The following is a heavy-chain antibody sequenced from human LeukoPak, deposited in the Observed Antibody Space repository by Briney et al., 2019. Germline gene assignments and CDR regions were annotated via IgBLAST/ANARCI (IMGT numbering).Heavy chain of an antibody. CDR3: VRSSTAAYNTAAALGGYFQH. J-gene: IGHJ1*01. CDR1: GFIFSNYA. CDR2: ISTNAGRT. V-gene: IGHV3-64*01. D-gene: IGHD6-6*01. Sequence: PGGSLRLSCAASGFIFSNYAMSWVRQAPGKGLEYISAISTNAGRTYYSKSVKGRFIISRDNSKNTMFLEMGSLRPDDTAVYYCVRSSTAAYNTAAALGGYFQHWGQGTLVTVSS.